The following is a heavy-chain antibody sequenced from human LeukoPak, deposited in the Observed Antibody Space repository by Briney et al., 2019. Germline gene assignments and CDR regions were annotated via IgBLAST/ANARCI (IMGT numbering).Heavy chain of an antibody. CDR3: ARVQDYSNYLGTDY. CDR1: GFTFSSYG. Sequence: GGSLRLSCAASGFTFSSYGMHWVRQAPGKGVEWVAVIWYDGSNKYYADSVKGRFTISRDNSKNTLYLQMNSLRAEDTAVYYCARVQDYSNYLGTDYWGQGTLVTVSS. D-gene: IGHD4-11*01. V-gene: IGHV3-33*01. J-gene: IGHJ4*02. CDR2: IWYDGSNK.